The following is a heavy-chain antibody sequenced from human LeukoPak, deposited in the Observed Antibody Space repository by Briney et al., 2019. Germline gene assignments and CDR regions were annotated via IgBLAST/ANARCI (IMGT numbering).Heavy chain of an antibody. CDR2: IYYSGST. D-gene: IGHD6-19*01. J-gene: IGHJ4*02. Sequence: PSETLSLTCTVSGGSISSSSYYWGWIRQPPGKGLEWIGSIYYSGSTYYNPSLKSRVTISVDTSKNQFSLKLSSMTAADTAVYYCARQMSSGWSYFDYWGQGTLVTVSS. V-gene: IGHV4-39*01. CDR3: ARQMSSGWSYFDY. CDR1: GGSISSSSYY.